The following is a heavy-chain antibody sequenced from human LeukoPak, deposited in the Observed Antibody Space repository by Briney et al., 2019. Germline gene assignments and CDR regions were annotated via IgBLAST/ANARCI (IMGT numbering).Heavy chain of an antibody. CDR3: ARDGSGSYPYYFDY. J-gene: IGHJ4*02. V-gene: IGHV1-3*04. CDR1: GYTFTSYT. D-gene: IGHD3-10*01. Sequence: GASVTVSCKASGYTFTSYTMHWVRQAPGQRLEWMGWVNIGNGDTEYSQKFQGRATFTKDTSASTAYMDLSSLRSEDTAVYYCARDGSGSYPYYFDYWGQGTLVTVSS. CDR2: VNIGNGDT.